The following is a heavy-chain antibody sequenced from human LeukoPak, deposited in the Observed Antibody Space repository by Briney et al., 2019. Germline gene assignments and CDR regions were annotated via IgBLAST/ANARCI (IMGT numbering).Heavy chain of an antibody. CDR2: INHSGST. Sequence: SETLSLTYVVYGGSVSGYYWSWIRQPPGKGLEWIGEINHSGSTNYSPSLESRVTISLGTSRNEFSLRLNSVTAAVTAMYYCARGRDMTRNFVTAWFDPWGQGTLVTVSS. V-gene: IGHV4-34*01. CDR3: ARGRDMTRNFVTAWFDP. CDR1: GGSVSGYY. D-gene: IGHD3-9*01. J-gene: IGHJ5*02.